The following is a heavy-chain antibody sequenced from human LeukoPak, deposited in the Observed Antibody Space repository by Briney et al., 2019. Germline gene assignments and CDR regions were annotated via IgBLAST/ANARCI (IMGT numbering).Heavy chain of an antibody. Sequence: SETLSLTCAVYGGSFSGYYWSWIRQPPGKGLEWIGEINHSGSTNYNPSLKSRVTISVDRSKNQFSLKLSSVTAADTAVYYCARGIAVAGLYYWGQGTLVTVSS. CDR1: GGSFSGYY. CDR3: ARGIAVAGLYY. CDR2: INHSGST. J-gene: IGHJ4*02. V-gene: IGHV4-34*01. D-gene: IGHD6-19*01.